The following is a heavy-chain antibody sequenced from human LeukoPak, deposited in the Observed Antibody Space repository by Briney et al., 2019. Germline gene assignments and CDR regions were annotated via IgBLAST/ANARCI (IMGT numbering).Heavy chain of an antibody. CDR2: MNPNSGNT. J-gene: IGHJ3*02. V-gene: IGHV1-8*02. CDR1: GYTFTSYD. Sequence: ASVKVSCRASGYTFTSYDINWVRQATGQGLEWMGWMNPNSGNTGYAQKFQGRVTMTRDTSISTAYMELSRLRSDDTAVYYCARAGKLMITMVRGALASKKGFDIWGQGTMVTVSS. CDR3: ARAGKLMITMVRGALASKKGFDI. D-gene: IGHD3-10*01.